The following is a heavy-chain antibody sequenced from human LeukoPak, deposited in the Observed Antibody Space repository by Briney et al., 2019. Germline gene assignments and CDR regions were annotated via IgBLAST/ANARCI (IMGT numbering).Heavy chain of an antibody. CDR3: ARHQAVAGNHAFDI. J-gene: IGHJ3*02. CDR1: GYXFTSYW. Sequence: GESLKISCNGSGYXFTSYWICWVRQMPGKGLEWMGIIYPGDSDTRYSPSFQGQVTISADKSISTAYLQWSSLKASDTAMYYCARHQAVAGNHAFDIWGQGTMVTVSS. D-gene: IGHD6-19*01. V-gene: IGHV5-51*01. CDR2: IYPGDSDT.